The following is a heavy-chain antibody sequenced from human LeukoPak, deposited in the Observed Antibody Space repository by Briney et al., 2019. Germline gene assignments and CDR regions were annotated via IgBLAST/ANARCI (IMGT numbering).Heavy chain of an antibody. V-gene: IGHV4-4*09. CDR2: IYTSGGT. CDR3: ARHRSVSAYEAFHI. Sequence: SETLSLTCTVSGGSISSYYWSWIRQPPGKGLEWVGYIYTSGGTNYSPSLKSRVIISVETSKNQFSLKLTSVTAEDTAVYFCARHRSVSAYEAFHIWGQGTMVTVSS. J-gene: IGHJ3*02. CDR1: GGSISSYY. D-gene: IGHD2-21*01.